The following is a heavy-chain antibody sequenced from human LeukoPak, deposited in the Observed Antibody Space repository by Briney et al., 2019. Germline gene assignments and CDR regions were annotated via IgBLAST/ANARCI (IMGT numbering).Heavy chain of an antibody. CDR1: GFTFHTYG. Sequence: PGGSLRLSCAASGFTFHTYGMHWVRQAPGKGLEWVALIRYDGNNNYYADSVRGRFTISRDNSKNTLYLQMNSLRTEDTAVYYCAQEPYYDILTGYPINWGQGTLLTVSS. J-gene: IGHJ4*02. V-gene: IGHV3-30*02. CDR2: IRYDGNNN. CDR3: AQEPYYDILTGYPIN. D-gene: IGHD3-9*01.